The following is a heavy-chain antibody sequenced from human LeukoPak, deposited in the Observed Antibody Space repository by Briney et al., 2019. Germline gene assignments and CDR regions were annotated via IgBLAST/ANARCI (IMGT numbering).Heavy chain of an antibody. CDR2: IYYSGST. CDR3: ARHEGDGYPGAFDI. J-gene: IGHJ3*02. D-gene: IGHD5-24*01. V-gene: IGHV4-59*08. CDR1: GGSISSYY. Sequence: SETLSLTCTVSGGSISSYYWSWIRQPPGKGLEWIGYIYYSGSTNYNPSLKSRVTISVDTSKNQFSLKLSSVTAADTAVYYCARHEGDGYPGAFDIWGQGTMVTVSS.